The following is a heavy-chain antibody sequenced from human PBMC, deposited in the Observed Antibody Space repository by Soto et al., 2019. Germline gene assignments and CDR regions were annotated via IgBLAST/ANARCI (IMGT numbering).Heavy chain of an antibody. V-gene: IGHV4-59*08. CDR2: ISNSGST. Sequence: SETLSLTCDVSGDSVSNFYWTWIRQSPGKGLESVGYISNSGSTTYNPSLKSRVTISVDTSKNQFSLKLSSVTAADTAVYYCARHAAPAYYDILTGYYPDPPYYYYYMDVWGKGTTVTVSS. J-gene: IGHJ6*03. CDR1: GDSVSNFY. CDR3: ARHAAPAYYDILTGYYPDPPYYYYYMDV. D-gene: IGHD3-9*01.